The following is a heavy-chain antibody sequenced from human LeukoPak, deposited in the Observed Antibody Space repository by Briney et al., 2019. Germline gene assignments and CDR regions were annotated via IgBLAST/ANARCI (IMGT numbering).Heavy chain of an antibody. CDR1: GFTFSNAW. V-gene: IGHV3-15*01. CDR2: IKSKTDGGTT. CDR3: TGERLLWFGELLAGYFDY. D-gene: IGHD3-10*01. J-gene: IGHJ4*02. Sequence: PGGSLRLSCAASGFTFSNAWMSWVRQAPGKGLEWVGRIKSKTDGGTTDYAAPVKGRFTISRDDSKNTLYLQMNSLKTEDTAVYYCTGERLLWFGELLAGYFDYWGQGTLVTVSS.